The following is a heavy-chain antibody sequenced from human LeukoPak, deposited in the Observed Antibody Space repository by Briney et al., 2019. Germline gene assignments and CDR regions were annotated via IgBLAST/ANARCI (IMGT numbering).Heavy chain of an antibody. CDR3: ARHGWNPAIAVINGMDV. D-gene: IGHD6-19*01. CDR1: GGSISSNSYF. J-gene: IGHJ6*02. CDR2: IHYSGTT. V-gene: IGHV4-39*01. Sequence: PSETLSLTCTVSGGSISSNSYFWGWIRQPPGKGLEWIGSIHYSGTTYYNPSLKSRVIISVDTSENQLSLKLSSVTAADTAVYYCARHGWNPAIAVINGMDVWGQGTTVTVSS.